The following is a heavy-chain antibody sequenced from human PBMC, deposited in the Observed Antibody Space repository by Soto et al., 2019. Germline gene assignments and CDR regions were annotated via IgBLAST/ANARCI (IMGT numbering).Heavy chain of an antibody. J-gene: IGHJ4*02. Sequence: SETLSLTCPVSGGSINSGGFYWTWIRQHPGKGLEWIGNIYYSAYSGTTYYNPSLKSRITISADTSKNQFSLRLSSVTAADTAVYYCVRGHGNLDYWGQGTLVTVSS. V-gene: IGHV4-31*03. CDR1: GGSINSGGFY. CDR2: IYYSAYSGTT. CDR3: VRGHGNLDY.